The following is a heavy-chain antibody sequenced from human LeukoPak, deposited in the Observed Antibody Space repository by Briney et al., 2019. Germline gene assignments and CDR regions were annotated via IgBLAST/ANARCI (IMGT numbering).Heavy chain of an antibody. Sequence: PSETLSLTCAVHGGSFSGYYWNWIRQPPGKGLEWIGEMSHSGNTNYSPSLKSRVRVSVDTSKKQFSLRLNSVTAADTAVYYCARENRITYAFDIWGQGTMVTVSS. CDR1: GGSFSGYY. D-gene: IGHD3-10*01. CDR3: ARENRITYAFDI. CDR2: MSHSGNT. V-gene: IGHV4-34*01. J-gene: IGHJ3*02.